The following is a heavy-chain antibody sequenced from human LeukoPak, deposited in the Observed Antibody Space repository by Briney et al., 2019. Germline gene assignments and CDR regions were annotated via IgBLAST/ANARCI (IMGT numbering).Heavy chain of an antibody. Sequence: PGGSLRLSCAASEFTFSSYYMTWGRQAPGKGLEWVGSIRADGSAQFYVDSVRGRFTVSRDNAKNSLYLQMNSLRAEDTAVYYCAREISGPLAAAGGYYYYYMDVWGKGTTVTISS. CDR3: AREISGPLAAAGGYYYYYMDV. J-gene: IGHJ6*03. CDR1: EFTFSSYY. V-gene: IGHV3-7*01. CDR2: IRADGSAQ. D-gene: IGHD6-13*01.